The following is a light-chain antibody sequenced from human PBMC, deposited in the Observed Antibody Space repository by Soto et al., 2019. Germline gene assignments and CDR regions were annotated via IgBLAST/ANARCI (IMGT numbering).Light chain of an antibody. V-gene: IGKV1-5*03. CDR2: KAF. Sequence: DIQMTQSPSTLSASVGDRVTITCRASQSINNWLAWYQQKTGKAPKLLIYKAFSLESGVPSRFSGRGSGTEFTLTISSLQPDDFATYYCQQYNSYPCTFGQGTKVEIK. J-gene: IGKJ1*01. CDR3: QQYNSYPCT. CDR1: QSINNW.